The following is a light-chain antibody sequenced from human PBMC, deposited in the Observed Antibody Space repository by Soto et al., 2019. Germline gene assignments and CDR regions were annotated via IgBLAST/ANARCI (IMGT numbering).Light chain of an antibody. J-gene: IGKJ4*01. CDR1: QSISNY. CDR2: AAS. Sequence: DIQMTQSPSSLSASVGDSVTITCRASQSISNYLNWYQQKPGKAPHLLIYAASSLQSGVPSRLSGSGSGTDFTLTISSLQPEDFATYYCQQSYSTPLTFGGGTKVDIK. CDR3: QQSYSTPLT. V-gene: IGKV1-39*01.